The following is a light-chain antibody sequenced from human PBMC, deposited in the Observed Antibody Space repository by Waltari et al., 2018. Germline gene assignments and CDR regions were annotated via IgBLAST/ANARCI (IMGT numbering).Light chain of an antibody. CDR1: QSVSSN. J-gene: IGKJ2*01. CDR2: GAS. CDR3: QQYYSVPYT. Sequence: EIVMTQSPATLSVSPGEGATLSCRASQSVSSNLAWYQHKPGQAPRLLIYGASTRATGIPARFSGSGSGTEFTLTISSLQSEDFAFYYCQQYYSVPYTFGQGTKLEIK. V-gene: IGKV3-15*01.